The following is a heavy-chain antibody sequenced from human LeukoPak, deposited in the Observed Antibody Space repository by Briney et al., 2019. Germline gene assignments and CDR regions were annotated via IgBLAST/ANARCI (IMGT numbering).Heavy chain of an antibody. J-gene: IGHJ4*02. CDR2: INHSGST. Sequence: SETLSLTCAVYGGSFSGYYWSWIHQPPGKGLEWIGEINHSGSTNYNPSLKSRVTISVDTSKNQFSLKLSSVTAADTAVYYCARTPSYDSSGYQRHYFDYWGQGTLVTVSS. CDR3: ARTPSYDSSGYQRHYFDY. D-gene: IGHD3-22*01. CDR1: GGSFSGYY. V-gene: IGHV4-34*01.